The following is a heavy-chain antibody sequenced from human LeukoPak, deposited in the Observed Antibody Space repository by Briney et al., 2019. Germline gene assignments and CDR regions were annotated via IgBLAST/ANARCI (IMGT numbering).Heavy chain of an antibody. CDR3: ARGRLRGSYYGFDY. D-gene: IGHD1-26*01. Sequence: SETLSLTCAVYGGSFSGYYWSWIRQPPGKGLEWIGEINHSGSTNYNPSLKSRDTISVDTSKNQFSLKLSSVTAADTAVYYCARGRLRGSYYGFDYWGQGTLVTVSS. J-gene: IGHJ4*02. CDR2: INHSGST. V-gene: IGHV4-34*01. CDR1: GGSFSGYY.